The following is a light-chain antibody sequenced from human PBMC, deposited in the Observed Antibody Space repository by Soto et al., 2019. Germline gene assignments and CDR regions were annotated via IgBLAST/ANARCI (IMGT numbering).Light chain of an antibody. CDR2: DVS. V-gene: IGLV2-14*01. CDR1: SSDVGGYNY. J-gene: IGLJ2*01. Sequence: QSALTQPASVSGSTGQSITISCTGTSSDVGGYNYVSWYQQHPGKDPKLMIYDVSNRPSGVSNRFSGSKSGNTASLTISGLQAEDEADYYCSSYTSSSTVVFGGGTKLTVL. CDR3: SSYTSSSTVV.